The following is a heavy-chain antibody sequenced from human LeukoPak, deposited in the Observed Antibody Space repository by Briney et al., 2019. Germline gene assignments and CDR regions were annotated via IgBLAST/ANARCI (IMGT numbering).Heavy chain of an antibody. CDR3: ARDLSTSCYY. V-gene: IGHV1-2*02. Sequence: ASVKVSCKASGYTFTSYGISWVRQAPGQGLEWMGWINPNSGGTNYAQKFQGRVTMTRDTSISTAYMELSRLRSDDTAVYYCARDLSTSCYYWGQGTLVTVSS. CDR1: GYTFTSYG. D-gene: IGHD2-2*01. J-gene: IGHJ4*02. CDR2: INPNSGGT.